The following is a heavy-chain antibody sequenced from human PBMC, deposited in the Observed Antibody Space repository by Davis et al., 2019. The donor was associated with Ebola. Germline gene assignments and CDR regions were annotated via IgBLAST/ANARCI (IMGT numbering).Heavy chain of an antibody. V-gene: IGHV4-30-2*01. CDR3: ARDNGAGVFDY. J-gene: IGHJ4*02. CDR2: IYHSGST. Sequence: SETLSLTCTVSGGSVSSGSYYWSWIRQPPGKGLEWIGYIYHSGSTYYNPSLKSRVTISVDRSKNQFSLKLSSVTAADTAVYYCARDNGAGVFDYWGQGTLVTVSS. D-gene: IGHD3-10*01. CDR1: GGSVSSGSYY.